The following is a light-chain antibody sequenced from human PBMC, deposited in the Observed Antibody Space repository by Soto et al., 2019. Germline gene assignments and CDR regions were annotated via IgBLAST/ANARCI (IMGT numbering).Light chain of an antibody. Sequence: DIQMTQSPPSLSASVGDRVTITCQASQDITSSLNWYQQKSGKAPKLLMYHASYLEPGVPARFSGTGYGTHFTLTISSLQHEDAATYYWQQYDFLPLFTFGPGTRVDI. CDR2: HAS. CDR3: QQYDFLPLFT. J-gene: IGKJ3*01. V-gene: IGKV1-33*01. CDR1: QDITSS.